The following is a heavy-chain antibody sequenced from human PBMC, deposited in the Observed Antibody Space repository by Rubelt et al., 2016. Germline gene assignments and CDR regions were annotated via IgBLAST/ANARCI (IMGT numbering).Heavy chain of an antibody. CDR1: GYTFTSYA. V-gene: IGHV1-18*01. J-gene: IGHJ2*01. CDR2: ISGYNDNT. Sequence: QVQLVQSGSELKKPGASVKVSCKASGYTFTSYAMNWVRQAPGQGLEWMGWISGYNDNTNYAQNLQGRVTMTTDTSTSAAYMELRSLRSDDTAVYYCARDGYFDLWGRGTVVSVSS. CDR3: ARDGYFDL.